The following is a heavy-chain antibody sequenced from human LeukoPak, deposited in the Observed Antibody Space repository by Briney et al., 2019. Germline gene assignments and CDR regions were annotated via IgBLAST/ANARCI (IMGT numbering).Heavy chain of an antibody. D-gene: IGHD6-13*01. V-gene: IGHV4-34*01. CDR3: ARGPEYSSSWYPYYFDY. Sequence: PSETLSLTCAVYGGSFSGYYWSWIRQPPGKGLEWIGEINHSGSTNYNSSLKSRVTISVDTSKNQFSLKLSSVTAADTAVYYCARGPEYSSSWYPYYFDYWGQGTLVTVSS. CDR1: GGSFSGYY. J-gene: IGHJ4*02. CDR2: INHSGST.